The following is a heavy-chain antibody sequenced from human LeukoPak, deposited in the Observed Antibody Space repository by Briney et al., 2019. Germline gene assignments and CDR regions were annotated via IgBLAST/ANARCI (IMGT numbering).Heavy chain of an antibody. V-gene: IGHV4-59*01. CDR3: ARGGNWLGP. J-gene: IGHJ5*02. CDR1: GVSISSYY. D-gene: IGHD2-15*01. Sequence: SETLSLTCTVSGVSISSYYWNWIRQPPGKGLEWIGYIYHSGSTNYSPSLKSRVTISVDTSKNQFSLKLRSATAADTAVYFCARGGNWLGPWGQGTLVTVSS. CDR2: IYHSGST.